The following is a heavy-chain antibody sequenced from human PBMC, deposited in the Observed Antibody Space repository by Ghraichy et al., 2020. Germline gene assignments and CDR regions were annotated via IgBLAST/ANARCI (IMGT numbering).Heavy chain of an antibody. D-gene: IGHD4-23*01. V-gene: IGHV3-33*08. CDR1: GFTFSSYG. CDR2: IWYDGSNK. CDR3: ARDWVVTPDYYYGMDV. J-gene: IGHJ6*02. Sequence: GGSLRLSCAASGFTFSSYGMHWVRQAPGKGLEWVAVIWYDGSNKYYADSVKGRFTISRDNSKNTLYLQMNSLRAEDTAVYYCARDWVVTPDYYYGMDVWGQGTTVTVSS.